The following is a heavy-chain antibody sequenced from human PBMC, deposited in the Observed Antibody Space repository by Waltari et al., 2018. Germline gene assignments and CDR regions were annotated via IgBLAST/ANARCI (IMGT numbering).Heavy chain of an antibody. CDR3: RSSGGAESADY. D-gene: IGHD2-15*01. Sequence: QVQLVQSGAEVKKPGSSVKVSCKASGVTFSSYAISWVRQAPGQGHEWMGGIIPILGIANYAQKFQGRVTITADESTSTAYMELSSLRSEDTAVYYCRSSGGAESADYWGQGTLVTVSS. CDR2: IIPILGIA. J-gene: IGHJ4*02. V-gene: IGHV1-69*04. CDR1: GVTFSSYA.